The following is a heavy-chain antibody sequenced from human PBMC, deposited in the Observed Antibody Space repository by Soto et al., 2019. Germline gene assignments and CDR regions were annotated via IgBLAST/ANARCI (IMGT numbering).Heavy chain of an antibody. V-gene: IGHV3-23*01. D-gene: IGHD6-13*01. CDR1: GFTFSSYA. J-gene: IGHJ3*02. CDR3: AKIPHSSSWYLDAFDI. CDR2: ISGSGGST. Sequence: EVQLLESGGGLVQPGGSLRLSCAASGFTFSSYAMSWVRQAPGKGLEWVSAISGSGGSTYYADSVKGRFTISRDNSKNTRYLQMNSLRAEDTAGYYCAKIPHSSSWYLDAFDIWGQGTMVTVSS.